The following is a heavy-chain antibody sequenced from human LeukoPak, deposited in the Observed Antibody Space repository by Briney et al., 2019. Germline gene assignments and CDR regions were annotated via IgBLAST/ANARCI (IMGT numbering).Heavy chain of an antibody. V-gene: IGHV3-66*01. CDR1: GFTVSSNY. J-gene: IGHJ3*02. CDR2: IYSGGST. Sequence: GGSLRLSCAASGFTVSSNYMSWVRQAPGKGLEWVSVIYSGGSTYYADSVMGRFTISRDNSKNTLYLQMNSLRAEDTAVYYCARFDGYCSGGSCSDASDIWGQGTMVTVSS. D-gene: IGHD2-15*01. CDR3: ARFDGYCSGGSCSDASDI.